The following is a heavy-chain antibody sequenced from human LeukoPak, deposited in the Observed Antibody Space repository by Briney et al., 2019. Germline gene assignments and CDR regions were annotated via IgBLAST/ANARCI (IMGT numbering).Heavy chain of an antibody. Sequence: GGSLRLSCAGSGFTFSSHSMNWVRQAPGKGLEWVSSISTSSSYIYYADSVKGRFTISGDNAKNSLYLQMNSLRAEDTAVYYCAREDSSGWGEFDYWGQGTLVTVSS. CDR1: GFTFSSHS. D-gene: IGHD6-19*01. CDR3: AREDSSGWGEFDY. CDR2: ISTSSSYI. J-gene: IGHJ4*02. V-gene: IGHV3-21*01.